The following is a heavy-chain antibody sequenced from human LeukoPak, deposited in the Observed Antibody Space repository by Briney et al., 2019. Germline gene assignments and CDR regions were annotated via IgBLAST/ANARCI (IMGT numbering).Heavy chain of an antibody. CDR2: IIPILGIA. J-gene: IGHJ4*02. CDR1: GGTFSSDA. V-gene: IGHV1-69*04. D-gene: IGHD3-16*02. CDR3: ARDEGLIDY. Sequence: ASVKVSCKASGGTFSSDAISWGRQAPGQGLEWMGRIIPILGIANYAQKFQGRVTITAGKSASTVYMELSSLRSEDTAVYYCARDEGLIDYWGQGTLVTVSS.